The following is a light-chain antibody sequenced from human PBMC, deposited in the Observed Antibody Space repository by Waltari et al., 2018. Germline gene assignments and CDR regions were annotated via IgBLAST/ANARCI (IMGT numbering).Light chain of an antibody. Sequence: DIAMTQSPDSLAVSLGERATINCTSIRSVFYTDNNKNAITWYQQKPGQPPQLLNSWASTRESGVPDRFIGSGSGTDFTLTISSLQAEDVAVYYCHQHYTTPWTFGQGTLVEL. J-gene: IGKJ1*01. CDR1: RSVFYTDNNKNA. CDR2: WAS. CDR3: HQHYTTPWT. V-gene: IGKV4-1*01.